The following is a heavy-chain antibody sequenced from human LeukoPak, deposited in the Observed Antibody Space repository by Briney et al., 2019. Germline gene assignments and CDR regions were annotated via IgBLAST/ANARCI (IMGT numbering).Heavy chain of an antibody. CDR3: AREDGYSSGWYYLDY. J-gene: IGHJ4*02. V-gene: IGHV3-23*01. Sequence: GGSLRLSCAASGFTFSSYAMSWVRQAPGKGLEWVSAISGSGGSTYYADSVKGRFTISRDNAKNSLYLQMNSLRAEDTAVYYCAREDGYSSGWYYLDYWGQGTLVTVSS. CDR2: ISGSGGST. D-gene: IGHD6-19*01. CDR1: GFTFSSYA.